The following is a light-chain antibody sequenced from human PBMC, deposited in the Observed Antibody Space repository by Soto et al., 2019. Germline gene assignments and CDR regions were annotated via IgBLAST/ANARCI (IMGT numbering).Light chain of an antibody. CDR3: QQYNNWLWT. Sequence: EIVMTQSPATLSVSPGERATLSCRASQNISSNLAWYQQKPGQAPRVLIDGASTRATGIPARFSGSGSGTEFPLTISSLQSEDFAVYYCQQYNNWLWTFGQGTKVEIK. CDR2: GAS. V-gene: IGKV3-15*01. CDR1: QNISSN. J-gene: IGKJ1*01.